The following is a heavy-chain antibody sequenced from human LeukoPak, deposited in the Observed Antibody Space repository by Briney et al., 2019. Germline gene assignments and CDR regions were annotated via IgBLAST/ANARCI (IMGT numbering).Heavy chain of an antibody. CDR2: IYYSGST. V-gene: IGHV4-39*07. D-gene: IGHD6-19*01. J-gene: IGHJ3*02. CDR1: GGSISSSSHY. Sequence: PSETLSLTCTVSGGSISSSSHYWGWIRQPPGKGLEWIGNIYYSGSTYYKSSLKSRVTISVDTSKNQFSLKLSSVTAADTAVYYCVREGWQRLVHAFDIWGQGTMVTGSS. CDR3: VREGWQRLVHAFDI.